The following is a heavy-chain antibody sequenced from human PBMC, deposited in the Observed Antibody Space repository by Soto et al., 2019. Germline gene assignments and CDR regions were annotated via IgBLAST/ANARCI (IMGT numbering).Heavy chain of an antibody. CDR2: ISSSSSYI. V-gene: IGHV3-21*01. Sequence: EVQLVESGGGLVKPGGSLRLSCAASGFTFSSYSMNWVRQAPGKGLEWVSSISSSSSYIYYADSVKGRFTISRDNAKNSLYLQMNSLRAEDTAVYYCARARADVVVVAAIDYWGQGTLVTVSS. CDR3: ARARADVVVVAAIDY. D-gene: IGHD2-15*01. CDR1: GFTFSSYS. J-gene: IGHJ4*02.